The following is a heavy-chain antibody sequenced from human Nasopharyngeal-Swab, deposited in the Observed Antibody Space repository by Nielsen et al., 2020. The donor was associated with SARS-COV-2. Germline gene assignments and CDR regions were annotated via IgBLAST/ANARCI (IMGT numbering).Heavy chain of an antibody. CDR3: AKEHTGGSIYYYYYYMDV. D-gene: IGHD3-10*01. Sequence: GRQAPGKGLEWVAVISYDGGNKYYADSVKGRFTISRDNSKNTLYLQMNSLRAEDTAVYYCAKEHTGGSIYYYYYYMDVWGKGTTVTVSS. J-gene: IGHJ6*03. CDR2: ISYDGGNK. V-gene: IGHV3-30*18.